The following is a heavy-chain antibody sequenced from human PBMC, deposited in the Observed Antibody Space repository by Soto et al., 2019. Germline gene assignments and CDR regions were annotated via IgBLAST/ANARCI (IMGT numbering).Heavy chain of an antibody. D-gene: IGHD1-26*01. J-gene: IGHJ5*02. Sequence: GGSLRLSCTASGFTFSDYYMSWIRQAPGRGLEWISYISGSGSAIYYADSVKGRFTISRDNAKNSLYLQMNSLRAEDTAMYFCPRGWDGWFDPWGQGIMVTVSS. CDR1: GFTFSDYY. CDR3: PRGWDGWFDP. CDR2: ISGSGSAI. V-gene: IGHV3-11*01.